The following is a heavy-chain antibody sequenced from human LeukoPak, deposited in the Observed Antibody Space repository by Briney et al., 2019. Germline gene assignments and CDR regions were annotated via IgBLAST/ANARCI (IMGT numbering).Heavy chain of an antibody. Sequence: GGSLRLSCAASGFTFSSYWMSWVRQAPGKGLEWVANIKQDGSEKYYVDSVKGRFTISRDNSKNTLYLQMNSLRAEDTAVYYCAKDSAVATITSTFDYWGQGTLITVSS. J-gene: IGHJ4*02. CDR2: IKQDGSEK. CDR1: GFTFSSYW. D-gene: IGHD5-12*01. V-gene: IGHV3-7*03. CDR3: AKDSAVATITSTFDY.